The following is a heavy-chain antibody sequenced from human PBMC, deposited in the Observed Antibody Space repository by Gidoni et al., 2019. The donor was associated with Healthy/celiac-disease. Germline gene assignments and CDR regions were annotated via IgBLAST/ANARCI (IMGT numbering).Heavy chain of an antibody. Sequence: EVQLLESGGGLVQPGGSLSLSCAASGFTVSSYAVSWVRQAPGKGMEWVAAISGSGGSTYYAVSVKGRFTISRDNSKNTLYLQMNILRAEDTAVYYCAKDGGYCSSTSCSPFDYWGQGTLVTVSS. V-gene: IGHV3-23*01. CDR3: AKDGGYCSSTSCSPFDY. CDR2: ISGSGGST. CDR1: GFTVSSYA. D-gene: IGHD2-2*01. J-gene: IGHJ4*02.